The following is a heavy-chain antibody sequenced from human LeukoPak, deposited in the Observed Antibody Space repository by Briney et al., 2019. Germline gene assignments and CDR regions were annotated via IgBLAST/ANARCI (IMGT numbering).Heavy chain of an antibody. CDR2: ISPRSTDT. Sequence: GGSLRLSCAASGFTLSDYYMGWIRQAPGKGLEWISYISPRSTDTNYADSVKGRFTISRDNAKNSLYLEVNSLRAEDTAVFYCVREYCSGDRCYSSYYGMDVWGQGTTVTVSS. CDR1: GFTLSDYY. CDR3: VREYCSGDRCYSSYYGMDV. V-gene: IGHV3-11*06. J-gene: IGHJ6*02. D-gene: IGHD2-15*01.